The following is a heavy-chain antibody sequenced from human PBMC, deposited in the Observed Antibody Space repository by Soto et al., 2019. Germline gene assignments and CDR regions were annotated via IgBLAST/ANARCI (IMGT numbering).Heavy chain of an antibody. V-gene: IGHV1-18*01. D-gene: IGHD3-10*01. J-gene: IGHJ4*02. CDR3: ARVGVVRGAVISAKLDS. Sequence: QVHLVQSGAEVKKPGASVKVSCKASGYPFTNYGFTWVRQAPGQGLQWMGWISGYNGNTYSAQKYRRRVALTQDTSTSTGSMVLRSLTSDDTAVYYCARVGVVRGAVISAKLDSWGQGTLVTVSS. CDR2: ISGYNGNT. CDR1: GYPFTNYG.